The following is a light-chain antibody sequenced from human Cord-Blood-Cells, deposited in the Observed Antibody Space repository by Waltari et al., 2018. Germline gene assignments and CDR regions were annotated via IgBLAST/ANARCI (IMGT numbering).Light chain of an antibody. CDR3: QQYNSYPYT. CDR2: DAS. J-gene: IGKJ2*01. CDR1: QSISSW. V-gene: IGKV1-5*01. Sequence: DIQMTQSPSTLSASVGDRVTITCRASQSISSWLAWYQQKPGKAPKLLIYDASSLESGVPSRFSGSGSGTEFTLTISSLQPDDFATYYRQQYNSYPYTCGQGTKLEIK.